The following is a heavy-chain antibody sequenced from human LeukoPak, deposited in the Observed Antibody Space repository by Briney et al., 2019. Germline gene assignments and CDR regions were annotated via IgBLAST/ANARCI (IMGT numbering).Heavy chain of an antibody. V-gene: IGHV4-59*01. CDR3: ARFGYQGTWDAFDI. J-gene: IGHJ3*02. CDR1: GGSISSYY. D-gene: IGHD3-22*01. Sequence: SETLSLTCTVSGGSISSYYWSWIRQPPGKGLEWIGYIYYSGSTNYNPSLKGRVTISVDTSKNQFSLRLSSVTAADTAVYYCARFGYQGTWDAFDIWGQGTMVTVSS. CDR2: IYYSGST.